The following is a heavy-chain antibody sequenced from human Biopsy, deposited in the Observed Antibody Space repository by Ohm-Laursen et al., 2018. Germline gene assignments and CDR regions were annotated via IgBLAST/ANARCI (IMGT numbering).Heavy chain of an antibody. D-gene: IGHD2-2*01. Sequence: ASVKVSCNASGYTFINYGFSWVRQAPGQGLEWMGWINPYNGDTNYAQKLQGRVTMTTDTSTSTVYMELRSLRSDDTAVYYCARDYQPTIITIHYYYYGMDVWGQGTTVTVSS. CDR3: ARDYQPTIITIHYYYYGMDV. V-gene: IGHV1-18*01. CDR2: INPYNGDT. CDR1: GYTFINYG. J-gene: IGHJ6*02.